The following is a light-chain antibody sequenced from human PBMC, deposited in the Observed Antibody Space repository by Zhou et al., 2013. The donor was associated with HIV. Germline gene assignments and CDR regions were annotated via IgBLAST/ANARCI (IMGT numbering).Light chain of an antibody. CDR2: AAS. J-gene: IGKJ4*01. Sequence: DIQMTQSPSSLSASVGDRVTITCRASQSISSYLNWYQQKPGKAPKLLIYAASSLQSGVPSRFSGSGSGTDFTLIISSLQPEDFATYYCQQSYNTLLTFGGGTKVEIK. V-gene: IGKV1-39*01. CDR1: QSISSY. CDR3: QQSYNTLLT.